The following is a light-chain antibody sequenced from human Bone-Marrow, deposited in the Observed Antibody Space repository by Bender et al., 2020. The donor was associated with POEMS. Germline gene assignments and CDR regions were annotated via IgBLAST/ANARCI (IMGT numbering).Light chain of an antibody. CDR1: SDDVGRYNL. CDR3: SSWDDSLSGWV. V-gene: IGLV2-23*01. Sequence: QPALTQPASVSGSPGQSISISCTGSSDDVGRYNLVSWYQHHPGKGPKLVIYEDTKRPSGISDRFSGSKSGTSASLAISDIQSEDEGDYYCSSWDDSLSGWVFGGGTKLTVL. J-gene: IGLJ3*02. CDR2: EDT.